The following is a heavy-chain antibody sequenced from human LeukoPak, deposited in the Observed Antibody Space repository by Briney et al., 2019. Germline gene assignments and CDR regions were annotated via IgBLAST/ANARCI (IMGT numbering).Heavy chain of an antibody. CDR1: RGTYSRYP. CDR3: AVGGELDTIYSDY. CDR2: IIPIFGTA. Sequence: ASVPDSCMGSRGTYSRYPISAVGEAPGQGLEWMGGIIPIFGTANYAQKFQGRVTITADESTSTAYMELSSLRSEDTAVYYCAVGGELDTIYSDY. V-gene: IGHV1-69*13. J-gene: IGHJ4*01. D-gene: IGHD5-24*01.